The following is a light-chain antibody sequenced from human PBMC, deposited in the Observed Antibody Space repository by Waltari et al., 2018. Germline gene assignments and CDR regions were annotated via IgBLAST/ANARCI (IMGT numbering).Light chain of an antibody. Sequence: EIQMTQSPSSMSASAGDRVTITCRAGQDISSALAWYQQKPGQAPNLLIYSVSSLQSGVPPRFSGSGSETDFTLTISSLQPEDLATYYCQQGSAFPPTFGQGTNVEIK. CDR3: QQGSAFPPT. CDR1: QDISSA. CDR2: SVS. V-gene: IGKV1-12*01. J-gene: IGKJ1*01.